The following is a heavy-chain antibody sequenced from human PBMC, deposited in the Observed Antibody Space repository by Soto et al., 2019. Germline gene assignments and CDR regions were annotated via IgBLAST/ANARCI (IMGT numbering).Heavy chain of an antibody. CDR2: ISSSGSTI. CDR1: GFTLSSYA. J-gene: IGHJ4*02. D-gene: IGHD3-3*01. CDR3: ARVERGITIFGVVIPPFDY. V-gene: IGHV3-48*04. Sequence: GGSLRLSCAASGFTLSSYAMHWIRQAPGKGLEWVSYISSSGSTIYYADSVKGRFTISRDNAKNSLYLQMNSLRAEDTAVYYCARVERGITIFGVVIPPFDYWGQGT.